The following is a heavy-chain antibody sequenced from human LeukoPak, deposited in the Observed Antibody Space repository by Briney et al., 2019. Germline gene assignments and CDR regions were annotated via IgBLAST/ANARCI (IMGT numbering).Heavy chain of an antibody. CDR2: ISGSGGRT. J-gene: IGHJ5*02. CDR1: GFTFSSYA. V-gene: IGHV3-23*01. D-gene: IGHD3-22*01. CDR3: TKGPYYYDSSGYSRRWFDP. Sequence: PGGSLRLSCAASGFTFSSYAMSWVRQAPGKGLEWVSSISGSGGRTYYADSVKGRFTISRDNSKNTLYLQMNSLRAEDTAVCYCTKGPYYYDSSGYSRRWFDPWGQGTLVTVSS.